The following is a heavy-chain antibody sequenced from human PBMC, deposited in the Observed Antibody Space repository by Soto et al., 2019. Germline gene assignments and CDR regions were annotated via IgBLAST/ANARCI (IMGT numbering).Heavy chain of an antibody. J-gene: IGHJ4*02. CDR2: FDPEDGET. Sequence: ASVKVSCKVSGYTLTELSMHWVRQAPGKGLEWMGGFDPEDGETIYAQKFQGRVTMTEDTSTDTAYMELSSLRSEDTAVYYCARDRGMPSSTLPQYYFDYWGQGTLVTVSS. CDR3: ARDRGMPSSTLPQYYFDY. D-gene: IGHD2-2*01. V-gene: IGHV1-24*01. CDR1: GYTLTELS.